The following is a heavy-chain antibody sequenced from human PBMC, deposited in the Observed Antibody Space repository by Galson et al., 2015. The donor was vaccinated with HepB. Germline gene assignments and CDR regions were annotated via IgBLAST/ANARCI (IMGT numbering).Heavy chain of an antibody. V-gene: IGHV1-46*01. J-gene: IGHJ6*02. D-gene: IGHD2-21*02. Sequence: SVKVSCKASGYTFTSYYMHWVRQAPGQGLEWMGIINPSGGSTTYAQKFQGRVTMARDTSTSTVYMELRSLRSEDTAVYYCARVNCGGDCNYYYYGMDVWGQGTTVTVSS. CDR2: INPSGGST. CDR1: GYTFTSYY. CDR3: ARVNCGGDCNYYYYGMDV.